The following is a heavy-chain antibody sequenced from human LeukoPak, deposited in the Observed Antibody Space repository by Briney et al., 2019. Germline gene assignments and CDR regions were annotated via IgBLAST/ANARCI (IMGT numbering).Heavy chain of an antibody. CDR1: GFTFSDHY. Sequence: GGSLRLPCAASGFTFSDHYMSWIRQAPGKGLEWVSYISNSGRTIYYADSVKGRFTISRGNAENSLYLQMNSLRAEDTAVYYCARVIATRPHYHYYMDVWGKGTTVTVSS. CDR3: ARVIATRPHYHYYMDV. V-gene: IGHV3-11*04. CDR2: ISNSGRTI. J-gene: IGHJ6*03. D-gene: IGHD6-6*01.